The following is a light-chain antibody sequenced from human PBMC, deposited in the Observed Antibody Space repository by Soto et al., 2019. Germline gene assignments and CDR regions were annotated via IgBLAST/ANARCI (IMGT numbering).Light chain of an antibody. CDR3: QQYYSTPYT. CDR2: GAA. V-gene: IGKV3D-15*01. J-gene: IGKJ2*01. Sequence: EIVLTQSPGTLSLSPGERATLSCRANQSISHYLAWYQQKPGQSPRLLIYGAASRAIGIPDRFNGSGSETTFTLTISSLQAEDVAVYYCQQYYSTPYTFGQGTKLEIK. CDR1: QSISHY.